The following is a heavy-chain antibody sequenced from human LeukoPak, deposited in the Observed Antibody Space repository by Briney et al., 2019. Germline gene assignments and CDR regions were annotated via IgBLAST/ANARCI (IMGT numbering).Heavy chain of an antibody. CDR1: GFSINTGDVG. CDR2: ISRDDDQ. Sequence: SGPTLVKPTQTLTLTCTFSGFSINTGDVGVGWIRQPPGKALEWLALISRDDDQRYSPSLKNRLTITKDTSKNQVVLTMTNMDPVDTATYYCAHTGSPHGDDWFDPWGQGTLVTVSS. V-gene: IGHV2-5*02. D-gene: IGHD7-27*01. CDR3: AHTGSPHGDDWFDP. J-gene: IGHJ5*02.